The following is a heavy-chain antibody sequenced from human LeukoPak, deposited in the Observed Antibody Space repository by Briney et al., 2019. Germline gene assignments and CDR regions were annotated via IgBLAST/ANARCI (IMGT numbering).Heavy chain of an antibody. Sequence: SETLSLTCTVSGDSISSCYWNWIRQPPGEGLEWIGYISYGGNTNYNPSLKSRVTISLDTSKNQFSLKLSSVTAADTAVYYCATYYYDSSGYYGFDYWGQGTLVTVSS. D-gene: IGHD3-22*01. CDR2: ISYGGNT. CDR1: GDSISSCY. J-gene: IGHJ4*02. V-gene: IGHV4-59*01. CDR3: ATYYYDSSGYYGFDY.